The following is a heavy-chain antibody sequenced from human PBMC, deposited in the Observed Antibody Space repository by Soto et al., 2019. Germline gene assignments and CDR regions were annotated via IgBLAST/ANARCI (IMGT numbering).Heavy chain of an antibody. V-gene: IGHV1-69*12. CDR1: GGTFNNYT. D-gene: IGHD3-3*01. Sequence: QVQLVQSGAEVKKPGSSVRVSCKASGGTFNNYTITWVRQAPGQGLEWMGGISPIFDIPNYAQKFQGRVTITADESTRTAYMVLSRLRSKDTAVYYCAREDTIFGVVDYGMDVWGQGTTVTVSS. J-gene: IGHJ6*02. CDR2: ISPIFDIP. CDR3: AREDTIFGVVDYGMDV.